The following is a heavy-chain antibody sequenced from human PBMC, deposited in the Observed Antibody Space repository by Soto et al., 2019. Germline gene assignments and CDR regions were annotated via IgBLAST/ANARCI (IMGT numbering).Heavy chain of an antibody. CDR1: GFMFSNHG. CDR3: VRGDNWNDEASDY. D-gene: IGHD1-1*01. CDR2: IWSDGNNR. Sequence: QVQLVESGGGVVQPGRSLRLSCAASGFMFSNHGMHWVRQAPGKGLEWVAVIWSDGNNRYYADSVKGRFTISRDNSKNTVYLQTNSLRAEDTAVYYGVRGDNWNDEASDYWGQGTLVTVSS. V-gene: IGHV3-33*01. J-gene: IGHJ4*02.